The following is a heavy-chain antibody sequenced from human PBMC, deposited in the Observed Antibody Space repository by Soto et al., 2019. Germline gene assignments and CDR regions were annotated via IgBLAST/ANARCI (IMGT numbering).Heavy chain of an antibody. V-gene: IGHV3-53*01. Sequence: GGSLRLSCAASGFTVSRNYMSWVRQAPGKGLEWVSLIYSGGTTYYADSVKGRFTISRDNSKNTLYLQMNSLRAEDTAVYYCARDRWGSWYFDLWGRGTLVTVSS. CDR1: GFTVSRNY. CDR2: IYSGGTT. D-gene: IGHD7-27*01. J-gene: IGHJ2*01. CDR3: ARDRWGSWYFDL.